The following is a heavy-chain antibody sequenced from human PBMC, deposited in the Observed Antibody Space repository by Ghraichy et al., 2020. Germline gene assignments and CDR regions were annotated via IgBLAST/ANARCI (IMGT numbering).Heavy chain of an antibody. Sequence: ESLNISCSVSGGSISSRSYYWGWIRQPPGKGLEWIGSIYYSGSTYYNPSLTSRVTISVDTSKNQFSLKLTSVTAADTAVYFCAITFNSSWNREYYFDYWGQGTLVTVSS. D-gene: IGHD6-13*01. CDR3: AITFNSSWNREYYFDY. CDR2: IYYSGST. V-gene: IGHV4-39*01. J-gene: IGHJ4*02. CDR1: GGSISSRSYY.